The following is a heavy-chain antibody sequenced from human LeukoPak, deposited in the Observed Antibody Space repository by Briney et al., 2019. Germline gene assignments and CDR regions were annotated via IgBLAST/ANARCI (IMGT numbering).Heavy chain of an antibody. J-gene: IGHJ6*03. CDR1: GYSISSGYY. CDR3: AGNLEWTNYYYYMDV. Sequence: SETLSLTCAVSGYSISSGYYWGWIRQPPGKGLEWIGSIYHSGSTYYNPSLKSRVTISVDTSKNQFSLKLSSVTAADTAVYYCAGNLEWTNYYYYMDVWGKGTTVTVSS. D-gene: IGHD3-3*01. V-gene: IGHV4-38-2*01. CDR2: IYHSGST.